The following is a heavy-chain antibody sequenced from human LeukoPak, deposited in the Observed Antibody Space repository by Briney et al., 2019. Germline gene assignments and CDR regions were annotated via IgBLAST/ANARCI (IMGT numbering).Heavy chain of an antibody. V-gene: IGHV4-34*01. CDR3: ARGLQWLVKYYFDY. CDR2: INHSGST. D-gene: IGHD6-19*01. Sequence: SETLSLTCAVYGGSFSGYYWSWIRQPPGKGLEWIGEINHSGSTNYNPSLKSRVTISVDTSKNQFSLKLSSVTAADTAVYYCARGLQWLVKYYFDYWGQGTLVTVPS. CDR1: GGSFSGYY. J-gene: IGHJ4*02.